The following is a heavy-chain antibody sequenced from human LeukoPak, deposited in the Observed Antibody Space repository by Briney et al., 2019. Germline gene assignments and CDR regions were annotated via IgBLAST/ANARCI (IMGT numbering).Heavy chain of an antibody. CDR1: GYTFTSYG. D-gene: IGHD5-12*01. J-gene: IGHJ6*03. Sequence: GASVKVSCKASGYTFTSYGISWVRQAPGQGLEWMGWISAYNGNTNYAQKLQGRVTMTTDTSTSTAYMELRSLRSDDTAVYYCARDLRGYDLGYYYYYMDVWGKGTTVTISS. CDR2: ISAYNGNT. V-gene: IGHV1-18*01. CDR3: ARDLRGYDLGYYYYYMDV.